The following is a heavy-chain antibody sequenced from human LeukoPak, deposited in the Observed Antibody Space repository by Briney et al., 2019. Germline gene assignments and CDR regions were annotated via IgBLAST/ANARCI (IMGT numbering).Heavy chain of an antibody. CDR1: GFTFSSYA. Sequence: PGRSLRLSCAASGFTFSSYAMHWVRQAPGKGLEWVAVIWYDGSNKYYADSVKGRFTISRDNSKNTLYLQMNSLRAEDTAVYYCARDPEIGYSYGSWLDYWGQGTLVTVSS. V-gene: IGHV3-33*08. CDR3: ARDPEIGYSYGSWLDY. D-gene: IGHD5-18*01. CDR2: IWYDGSNK. J-gene: IGHJ4*02.